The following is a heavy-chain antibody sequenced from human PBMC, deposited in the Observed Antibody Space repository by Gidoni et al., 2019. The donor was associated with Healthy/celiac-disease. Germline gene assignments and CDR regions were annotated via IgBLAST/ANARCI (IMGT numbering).Heavy chain of an antibody. V-gene: IGHV3-73*02. D-gene: IGHD2-15*01. CDR3: TRREGGPFFDY. Sequence: EVQLVESGGGLVQPGGSLKLSCAASGFTFSGSAMHWVRQASGKGLAWVGRIRSKANSYATAYAASVKGRFTISRDDSKNTAYLQMNSLKTEDTAVYYCTRREGGPFFDYWGQGTLVTVSS. J-gene: IGHJ4*02. CDR2: IRSKANSYAT. CDR1: GFTFSGSA.